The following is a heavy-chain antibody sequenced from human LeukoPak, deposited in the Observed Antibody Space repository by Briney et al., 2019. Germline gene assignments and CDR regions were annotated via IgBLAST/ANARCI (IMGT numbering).Heavy chain of an antibody. J-gene: IGHJ4*02. Sequence: PGWSLTLSRPASGCTFSDYYVSWIRQAPGKGLDGISYISTVGNTIYYADSVKGRFTISRDNAKNSLYLQMSSLRAEDTAVYYCADSGRFGELFEWGQGTLVTVSS. D-gene: IGHD3-10*01. V-gene: IGHV3-11*01. CDR2: ISTVGNTI. CDR1: GCTFSDYY. CDR3: ADSGRFGELFE.